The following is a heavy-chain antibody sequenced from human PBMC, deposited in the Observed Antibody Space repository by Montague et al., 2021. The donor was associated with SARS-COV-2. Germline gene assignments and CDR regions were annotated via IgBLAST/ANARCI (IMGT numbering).Heavy chain of an antibody. CDR3: VGQLLFHYYGMDV. D-gene: IGHD2-2*01. CDR1: GFTFSSYA. V-gene: IGHV3-30*04. Sequence: SLRLSCAASGFTFSSYAMHWVRQAPGKGLEWAAVISYDGSNKYYADSVKGRFTISRDNSKNTLYLQMNSLRAEDTAVYYCVGQLLFHYYGMDVWGQGTTVTVSS. CDR2: ISYDGSNK. J-gene: IGHJ6*02.